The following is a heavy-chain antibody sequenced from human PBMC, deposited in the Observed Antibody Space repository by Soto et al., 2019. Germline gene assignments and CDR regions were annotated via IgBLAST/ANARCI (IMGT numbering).Heavy chain of an antibody. V-gene: IGHV3-30*18. CDR1: GFTFSSYG. CDR3: AKARWDFWSGYLPWFDP. Sequence: GGSLRLSCAASGFTFSSYGMHWVRQAPGKGLEWVAVISYDGSNKYYADSVKGRFTISRDNSKNTLYLQMNSLRAEDTAVYYCAKARWDFWSGYLPWFDPWGQGTLVTVSS. D-gene: IGHD3-3*01. J-gene: IGHJ5*02. CDR2: ISYDGSNK.